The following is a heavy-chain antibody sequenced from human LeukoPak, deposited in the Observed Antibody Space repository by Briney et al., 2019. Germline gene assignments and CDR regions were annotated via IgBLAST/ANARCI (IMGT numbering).Heavy chain of an antibody. Sequence: GGSLRLSCAASGFTVSSNYMSWVRQAAGKGLEWVSVIYSGGSTYYADSVKGRFTIYRDNYKNTLYLQMDSLRAEDTAVYYCARGGGSWSSFDYWGQGTLVTVSS. CDR3: ARGGGSWSSFDY. J-gene: IGHJ4*02. CDR1: GFTVSSNY. V-gene: IGHV3-53*01. CDR2: IYSGGST. D-gene: IGHD2-15*01.